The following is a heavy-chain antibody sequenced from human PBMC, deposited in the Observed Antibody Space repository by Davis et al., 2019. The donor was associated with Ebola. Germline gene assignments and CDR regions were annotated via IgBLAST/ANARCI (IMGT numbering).Heavy chain of an antibody. CDR3: ARRGIAAAYWSRSDNWFDP. CDR1: GGSISSSNW. D-gene: IGHD6-13*01. V-gene: IGHV4-4*02. Sequence: GSLRLSCAVSGGSISSSNWWSWVRQPPGKGLEWLGEFYNSGSTTYTPSLKSRVTISVDKSKNQFALKLSSVPAADTAVYYCARRGIAAAYWSRSDNWFDPWGQGTLVTVSS. J-gene: IGHJ5*02. CDR2: FYNSGST.